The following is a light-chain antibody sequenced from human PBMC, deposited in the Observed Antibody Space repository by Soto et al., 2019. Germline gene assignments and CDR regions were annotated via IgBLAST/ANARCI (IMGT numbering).Light chain of an antibody. CDR3: CSSAGTSGV. J-gene: IGLJ3*02. Sequence: QSALTQPRSVSGSPAQSVTISCAGTSRDVGGYNYVSWFQQHPGKAPQLIIYDVSQRPSGVPDRFSGSKSGNTASLTISGLQPEDEGDYYCCSSAGTSGVFGGGTKLTVL. CDR1: SRDVGGYNY. V-gene: IGLV2-11*01. CDR2: DVS.